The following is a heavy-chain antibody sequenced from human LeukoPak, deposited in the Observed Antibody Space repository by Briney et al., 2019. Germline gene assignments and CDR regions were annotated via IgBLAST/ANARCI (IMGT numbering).Heavy chain of an antibody. J-gene: IGHJ4*02. CDR2: IYSGGST. Sequence: GGSLRLSCAASGFTVSSNFMSWVRQAPGKGLEWVSVIYSGGSTYYADSVRGRFTISRDNSKNTLYLQMNSLRAEDTGVYYCARALLGSNWKIFDFWGQGTLVTVSS. CDR3: ARALLGSNWKIFDF. D-gene: IGHD1-1*01. V-gene: IGHV3-66*01. CDR1: GFTVSSNF.